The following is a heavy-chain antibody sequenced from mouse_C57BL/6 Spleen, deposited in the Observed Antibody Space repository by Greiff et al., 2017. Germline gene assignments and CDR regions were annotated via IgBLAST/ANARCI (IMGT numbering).Heavy chain of an antibody. D-gene: IGHD2-1*01. CDR3: APGDGNYGRGAMYY. CDR2: LLPGSGST. CDR1: GYTFTGYW. J-gene: IGHJ4*01. Sequence: QVQLQQSGAELMKPGASVKLSCKATGYTFTGYWIEWVKQRPGHGLAWIGELLPGSGSTNYNEKFKGKATFTADTSSNPAYMQLSSLTTEDSAIYYCAPGDGNYGRGAMYYWGQGTSVTVSS. V-gene: IGHV1-9*01.